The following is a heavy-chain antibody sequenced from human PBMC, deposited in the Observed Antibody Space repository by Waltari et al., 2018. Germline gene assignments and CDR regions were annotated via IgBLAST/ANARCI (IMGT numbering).Heavy chain of an antibody. CDR1: AFTFSTNA. CDR3: ADAGWGEPKAY. Sequence: EVQLGESGGGLVQPGGSLRPSCVASAFTFSTNAMSCVRQAPGKGLEWISSICASADCAYYADSVKGRFTISRDNSKNTLYLQANTLGAEDTAVYYCADAGWGEPKAYWGQGTLVTVSS. V-gene: IGHV3-23*04. J-gene: IGHJ4*02. D-gene: IGHD1-26*01. CDR2: ICASADCA.